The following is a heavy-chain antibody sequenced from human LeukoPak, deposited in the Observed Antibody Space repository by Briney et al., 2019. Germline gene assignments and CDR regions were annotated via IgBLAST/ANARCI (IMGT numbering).Heavy chain of an antibody. CDR3: ARLRYFDWFFDY. J-gene: IGHJ4*02. CDR1: GGSISSYY. Sequence: PSETLSLTCTVSGGSISSYYWSWIRQPPGKGLEWIGYIYYSGSTNYNPSLKGRVTISVDTSKNQFSLKLSSVTAADTAVYYCARLRYFDWFFDYWGQGTLVTVSS. V-gene: IGHV4-59*01. CDR2: IYYSGST. D-gene: IGHD3-9*01.